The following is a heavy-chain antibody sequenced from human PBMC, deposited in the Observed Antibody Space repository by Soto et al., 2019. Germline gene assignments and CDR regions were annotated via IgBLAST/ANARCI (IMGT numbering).Heavy chain of an antibody. V-gene: IGHV1-69*01. CDR3: SLRVLTPNYNWFDP. J-gene: IGHJ5*02. CDR1: GGTFSSYA. Sequence: QVQLVQSGAEVKKPGSSVKVSCKASGGTFSSYAISWVRQSPGQGLEWMGGIIPIFGTANYAQKFQGRVTITADESTSTAYMELSSLRSEDTAVYYGSLRVLTPNYNWFDPWGQGTLVTVSS. CDR2: IIPIFGTA. D-gene: IGHD2-21*02.